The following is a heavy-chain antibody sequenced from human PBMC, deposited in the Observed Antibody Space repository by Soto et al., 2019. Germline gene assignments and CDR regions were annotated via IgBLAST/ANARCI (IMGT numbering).Heavy chain of an antibody. CDR2: FVPMFSSS. CDR3: ARTGGTYYFDH. CDR1: GTSFTSYG. J-gene: IGHJ4*02. D-gene: IGHD1-1*01. V-gene: IGHV1-69*01. Sequence: QVQLVQSGAEVRKPGCSVNVSCKASGTSFTSYGIHWVRQAPGQGLEWMGGFVPMFSSSNYAQKFQDRLTIVADESTNTAYMELSSLRADDSAIYYCARTGGTYYFDHWGQGTLVTVSS.